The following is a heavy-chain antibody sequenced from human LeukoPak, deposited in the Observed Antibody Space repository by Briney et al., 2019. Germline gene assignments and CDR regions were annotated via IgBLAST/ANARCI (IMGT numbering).Heavy chain of an antibody. CDR1: GFTFSSYA. Sequence: GGSLRLSCAASGFTFSSYAMSWVRQAPGKGLEWVSAISGSGGSTYYADSVKGRFTISRDNSKNTLYLQMNSLRAEDTAVYYCAKSWFGQTRVIAPTFDYWGQGTLVAVSS. CDR3: AKSWFGQTRVIAPTFDY. D-gene: IGHD3-10*01. CDR2: ISGSGGST. V-gene: IGHV3-23*01. J-gene: IGHJ4*02.